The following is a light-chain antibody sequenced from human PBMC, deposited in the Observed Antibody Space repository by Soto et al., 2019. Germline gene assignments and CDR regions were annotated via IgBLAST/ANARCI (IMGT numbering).Light chain of an antibody. V-gene: IGLV2-8*01. J-gene: IGLJ3*02. CDR1: SSDVGAYEY. Sequence: QSALTQPHSASASPGQSVTISCTGTSSDVGAYEYVSWYQQYPGKAPKLMISEVNTRPSGVPDRFSGSKSGNTASLTVSGLQAEDEAAYYCNSYAGNYIWVFGGGTKLTVL. CDR2: EVN. CDR3: NSYAGNYIWV.